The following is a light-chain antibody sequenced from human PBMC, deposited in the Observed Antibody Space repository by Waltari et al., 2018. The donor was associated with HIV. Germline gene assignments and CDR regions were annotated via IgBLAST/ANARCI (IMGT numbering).Light chain of an antibody. V-gene: IGLV3-21*02. J-gene: IGLJ2*01. CDR3: QVWDSDTDGVI. Sequence: SYVLTQPPSLAVTPGQTATISCGGENLGRESVHWYRQKPGQGTLLVVYAYSWRPSGIPERISGVHSGNTASLTISRVEAGDEADYFCQVWDSDTDGVIFGGGTKLTVL. CDR2: AYS. CDR1: NLGRES.